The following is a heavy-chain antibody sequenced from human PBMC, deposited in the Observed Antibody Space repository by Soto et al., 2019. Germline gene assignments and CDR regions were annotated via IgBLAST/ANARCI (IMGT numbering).Heavy chain of an antibody. CDR3: ARGQGHGSYHAEVAFDI. Sequence: QVQLQQWGAGLLKPSETLSLTCAVYGGSFSGYYWSWIRQPPGKGLEWIGEINHGGGTDYNPSLKSRVSTSLDTSKKQFSLKLNSVTAADTAVYYCARGQGHGSYHAEVAFDIWGQGTMVTVSP. CDR2: INHGGGT. D-gene: IGHD1-26*01. V-gene: IGHV4-34*02. J-gene: IGHJ3*02. CDR1: GGSFSGYY.